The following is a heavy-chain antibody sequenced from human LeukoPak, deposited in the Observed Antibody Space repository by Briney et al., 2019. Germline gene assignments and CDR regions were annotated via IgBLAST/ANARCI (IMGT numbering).Heavy chain of an antibody. Sequence: ASVKVSCKASGYTFTGYHMHWVRQAPGQGLEWMGRINPNSGDTNYAQKLQGRVTMTTDTSTSTAYMELRSLRSDDTAVYYCAREYSSGWYVYYVDYWGQGTLVTVSS. CDR1: GYTFTGYH. CDR3: AREYSSGWYVYYVDY. J-gene: IGHJ4*02. D-gene: IGHD6-19*01. CDR2: INPNSGDT. V-gene: IGHV1-2*06.